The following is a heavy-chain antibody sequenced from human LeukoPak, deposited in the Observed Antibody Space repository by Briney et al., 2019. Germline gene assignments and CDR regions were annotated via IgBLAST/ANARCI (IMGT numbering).Heavy chain of an antibody. V-gene: IGHV4-4*02. Sequence: SETLSLTCAVSGGSISSSNWWSWVRQPPGKGLEWIGEIYHSGSTNYNPSLKSRVTISVDTSKNQFSLKLSSVTAADTAVYYCARALRYGPSKPYNWFDPWGQGTLVTVSS. D-gene: IGHD3-9*01. J-gene: IGHJ5*02. CDR2: IYHSGST. CDR1: GGSISSSNW. CDR3: ARALRYGPSKPYNWFDP.